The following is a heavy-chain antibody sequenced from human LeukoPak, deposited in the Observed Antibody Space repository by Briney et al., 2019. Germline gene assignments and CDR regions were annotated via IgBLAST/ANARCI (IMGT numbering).Heavy chain of an antibody. CDR2: ISTNNVYT. J-gene: IGHJ3*02. D-gene: IGHD6-19*01. V-gene: IGHV1-18*01. Sequence: ASVKVSCKASGYTFTRYAINWVRQAPGQGLEWMGWISTNNVYTNNAQKLQGRVTVTTDTSTSTAYVELRNLRSDDTAVYYCARDRRSGWYESDAFDIWGQGTMVTVSS. CDR3: ARDRRSGWYESDAFDI. CDR1: GYTFTRYA.